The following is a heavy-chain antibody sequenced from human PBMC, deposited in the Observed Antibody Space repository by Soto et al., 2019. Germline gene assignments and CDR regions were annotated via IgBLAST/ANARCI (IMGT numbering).Heavy chain of an antibody. CDR3: AKERFAGFRVAIDH. CDR2: ISWNSNSI. D-gene: IGHD3-16*01. V-gene: IGHV3-9*01. CDR1: GFTFDDYA. Sequence: EVQLVESGGGLVQTGRSLRLSCSVSGFTFDDYAMNWVRQAPGKGLEWVSGISWNSNSIAYADSVKGRFTISRDSAKNSLYLQMNSLRTEDTALYYCAKERFAGFRVAIDHWGQGTLVTVSS. J-gene: IGHJ4*02.